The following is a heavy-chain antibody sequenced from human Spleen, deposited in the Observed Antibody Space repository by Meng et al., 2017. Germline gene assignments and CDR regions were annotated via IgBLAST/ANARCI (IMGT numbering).Heavy chain of an antibody. D-gene: IGHD3-22*01. Sequence: GGSLRLSCAASGFTFSDYYMSWIRQAPGKGLEWVGRSRNKANSYTTEYAASVRGRVAISRDDSKNSLDLQMNSLKTEDTAVYYCADYDRRGYYRIWGQGTLVTVSS. CDR2: SRNKANSYTT. CDR1: GFTFSDYY. V-gene: IGHV3-72*01. J-gene: IGHJ4*02. CDR3: ADYDRRGYYRI.